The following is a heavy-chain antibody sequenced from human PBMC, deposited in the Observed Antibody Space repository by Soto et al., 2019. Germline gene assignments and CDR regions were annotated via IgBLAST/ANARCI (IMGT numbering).Heavy chain of an antibody. J-gene: IGHJ3*01. CDR1: GGTFNSYT. CDR3: ARAPFFGDFGGVDAFHL. V-gene: IGHV1-69*02. CDR2: ITPVLGVP. Sequence: QVQLVQSGAEVKKPGSSVKDSCKASGGTFNSYTFSCVRQAPGQGLEWMGRITPVLGVPNYAPKLQDRVRIAADKSTGTADMDLGSLRPEDTAVYYCARAPFFGDFGGVDAFHLWGQGTLVTGSS. D-gene: IGHD3-16*01.